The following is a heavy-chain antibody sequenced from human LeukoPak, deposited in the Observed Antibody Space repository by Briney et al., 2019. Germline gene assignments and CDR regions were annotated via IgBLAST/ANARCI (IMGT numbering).Heavy chain of an antibody. Sequence: GGSLRLSCAASGFTFSSYSMNWVRQAPGKGLEWVSYISSSSSTIYYADSVKGRFTISRDNAKNSLHLQMNSLRAEDTAVYYCARDESKGAVAVFDYWGQGTLVTVSS. CDR3: ARDESKGAVAVFDY. D-gene: IGHD6-19*01. J-gene: IGHJ4*02. CDR2: ISSSSSTI. V-gene: IGHV3-48*01. CDR1: GFTFSSYS.